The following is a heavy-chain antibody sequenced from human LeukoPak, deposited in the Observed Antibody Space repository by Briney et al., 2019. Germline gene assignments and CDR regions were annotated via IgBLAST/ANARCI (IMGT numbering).Heavy chain of an antibody. CDR2: ISASGGST. D-gene: IGHD5-12*01. CDR1: GFIFSSYA. J-gene: IGHJ4*02. CDR3: AKPWGSGYELDY. Sequence: GGSLRLSCAASGFIFSSYAMSWVRQAPGKGLEWVSAISASGGSTYYADSVKGRFTISRDNSKNTLYLQMNGLRAEDTAVYYCAKPWGSGYELDYWGQGTLVTVSS. V-gene: IGHV3-23*01.